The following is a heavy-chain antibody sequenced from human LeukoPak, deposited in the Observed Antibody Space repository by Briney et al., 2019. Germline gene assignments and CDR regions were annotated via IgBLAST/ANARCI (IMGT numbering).Heavy chain of an antibody. J-gene: IGHJ6*03. CDR3: ARTNTPVPWELQERGYYYYYMDV. CDR2: IIPIFGTA. V-gene: IGHV1-69*06. CDR1: GGTFSSYA. D-gene: IGHD1-26*01. Sequence: EASVKVSCKASGGTFSSYAISWVRQAPGQGLEWMGGIIPIFGTANYAQKFQGRVTITADKSTSTAYMELSSLRSEDTAVYYCARTNTPVPWELQERGYYYYYMDVWGKGTTVTVSS.